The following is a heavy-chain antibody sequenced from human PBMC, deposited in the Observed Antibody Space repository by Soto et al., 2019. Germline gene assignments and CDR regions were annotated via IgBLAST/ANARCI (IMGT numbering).Heavy chain of an antibody. CDR2: ISSYGSET. J-gene: IGHJ6*02. CDR3: ASNYAYAEGYYWYGIDV. D-gene: IGHD3-16*01. V-gene: IGHV3-74*01. Sequence: GGSLRLSCAASGFTFSRYWMHLVRQAQGKGLVWVSRISSYGSETHYADSVKGRFTISRDNAKNTLYLQMKSLRADDTAVYYCASNYAYAEGYYWYGIDVWGQGTTVTVSS. CDR1: GFTFSRYW.